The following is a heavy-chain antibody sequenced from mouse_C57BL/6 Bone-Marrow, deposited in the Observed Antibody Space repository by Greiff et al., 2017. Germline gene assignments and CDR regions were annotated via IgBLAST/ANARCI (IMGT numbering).Heavy chain of an antibody. V-gene: IGHV1-81*01. CDR2: IYPRSGNT. J-gene: IGHJ4*01. Sequence: LVESGAELARPGASVKLSCKASGYTFTSYGISWVKQRTGQGLEWIGEIYPRSGNTYYNEKFKGKDTLTADKSSSTAYMELRSLTSEDSAVYFCAPATIVATWEAMDYWGQGTSVTVSS. CDR1: GYTFTSYG. D-gene: IGHD2-5*01. CDR3: APATIVATWEAMDY.